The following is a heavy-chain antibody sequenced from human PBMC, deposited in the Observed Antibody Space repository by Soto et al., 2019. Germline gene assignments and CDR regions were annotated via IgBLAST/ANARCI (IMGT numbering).Heavy chain of an antibody. CDR2: IIPLFGTA. D-gene: IGHD2-8*01. CDR1: GGTFSSYA. CDR3: ARDGLGYCTNGVPSGYGSGSLCGWFDP. V-gene: IGHV1-69*01. Sequence: QVQLVQSGAEVKKPGSSVKVSCKASGGTFSSYAISWVRQAPGQGLEWMGGIIPLFGTANYAQKFQGRVTITADESTSTAYMGLSSLRSEDTAVYYCARDGLGYCTNGVPSGYGSGSLCGWFDPWGKGTLVTVSS. J-gene: IGHJ5*02.